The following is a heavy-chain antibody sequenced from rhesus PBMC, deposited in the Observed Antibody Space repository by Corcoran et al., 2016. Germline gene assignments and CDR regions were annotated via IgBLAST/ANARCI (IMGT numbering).Heavy chain of an antibody. V-gene: IGHV3S25*01. Sequence: VQLVESGGGLATPGGSLRLSCAASGFTFSSSWMTWVRQAPGKGLEWVSAINSGGGSTYYADSVKGRFTISRDNSKNTLSLQMNSLRAEDTAVYYCARKGAAAGYFDYWGQGVLVTVSS. CDR1: GFTFSSSW. D-gene: IGHD6-31*01. J-gene: IGHJ4*01. CDR2: INSGGGST. CDR3: ARKGAAAGYFDY.